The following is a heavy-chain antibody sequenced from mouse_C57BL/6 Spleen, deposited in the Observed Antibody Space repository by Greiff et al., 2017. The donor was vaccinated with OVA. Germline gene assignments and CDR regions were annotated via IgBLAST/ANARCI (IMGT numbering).Heavy chain of an antibody. CDR1: GYTFTNYH. J-gene: IGHJ4*01. D-gene: IGHD1-1*01. Sequence: VQLQQSGPELVKPGASVKLSCKASGYTFTNYHMNWVKQSNGKSLEWIGVINPTYGTTSYNQKFKGKATLTVDYTASTAYMQLNSLTSEDSAVNYCATESGSSYGSWGYWGQGTTVTVSS. CDR3: ATESGSSYGSWGY. CDR2: INPTYGTT. V-gene: IGHV1-39*01.